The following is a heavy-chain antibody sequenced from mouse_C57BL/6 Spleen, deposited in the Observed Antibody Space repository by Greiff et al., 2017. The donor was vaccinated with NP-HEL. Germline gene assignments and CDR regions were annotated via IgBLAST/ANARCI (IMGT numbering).Heavy chain of an antibody. CDR2: ISYDGSN. CDR3: ARDLLMDY. J-gene: IGHJ4*01. V-gene: IGHV3-6*01. Sequence: EESGPGLVKPSQSLSLTCSVTGYSITSGYYWNWIRQFPGNKLEWMGYISYDGSNNYNPSLKNRISITRDTSKNQFFLKLNSVTTEDTATYYCARDLLMDYWGQGTSVTVSS. CDR1: GYSITSGYY.